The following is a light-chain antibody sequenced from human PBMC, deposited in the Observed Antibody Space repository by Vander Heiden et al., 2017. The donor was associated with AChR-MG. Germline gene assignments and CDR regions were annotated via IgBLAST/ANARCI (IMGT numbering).Light chain of an antibody. Sequence: QSVLTQPPSVSAAPGPKVTISCAGSSSNIGDKGVSWFQQRPGTAPKLLIHDNYERPSGSPDRCSGSKSGTSATLGITGLQTGDEAYYYCGAWDSNLSAWIFGGGTKLTVL. CDR2: DNY. J-gene: IGLJ2*01. CDR1: SSNIGDKG. V-gene: IGLV1-51*01. CDR3: GAWDSNLSAWI.